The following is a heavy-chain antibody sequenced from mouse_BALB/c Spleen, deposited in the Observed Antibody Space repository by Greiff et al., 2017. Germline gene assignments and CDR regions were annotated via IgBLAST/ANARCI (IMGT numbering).Heavy chain of an antibody. CDR1: GFTFSSYT. Sequence: EVQLVESGGGLVQPGGSLKLSCAASGFTFSSYTMSWVRQTPEKRLEWVAYLSNCGGSTHYPDTVQGRFTISRDNAKNTLYLQMSSLKSEDTAMYYCARHDGYYGSSYYAMDYWGQGTSVTVAS. V-gene: IGHV5-12-2*01. J-gene: IGHJ4*01. CDR3: ARHDGYYGSSYYAMDY. CDR2: LSNCGGST. D-gene: IGHD1-1*01.